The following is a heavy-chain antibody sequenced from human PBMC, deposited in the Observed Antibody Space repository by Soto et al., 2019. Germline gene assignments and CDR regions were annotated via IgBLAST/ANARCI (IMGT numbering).Heavy chain of an antibody. CDR1: GGTFSSYA. J-gene: IGHJ3*02. Sequence: SVKVSCKASGGTFSSYAISWVRQAPGQGLEWMGGIIPIFGTANYAQKFQGRVTITADESTSTAYMELSSLRSEDTAVYYCARAPLAAGDAFDIWGQGTVVTVSS. D-gene: IGHD6-13*01. CDR2: IIPIFGTA. CDR3: ARAPLAAGDAFDI. V-gene: IGHV1-69*13.